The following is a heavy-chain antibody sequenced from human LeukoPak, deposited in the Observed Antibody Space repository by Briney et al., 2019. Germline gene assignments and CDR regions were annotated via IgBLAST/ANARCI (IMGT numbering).Heavy chain of an antibody. J-gene: IGHJ4*02. CDR3: ARAPGYCTRVSVSYRFDY. CDR2: IFTGDADT. D-gene: IGHD2-8*01. Sequence: GESLHISCKGSGYSFTSYWIGWVRQMPRKGREWMGIIFTGDADTRYNPSFQGQVTISADKSISTAYLQRSSLTASDTAMYYCARAPGYCTRVSVSYRFDYWGQGTLITASS. V-gene: IGHV5-51*01. CDR1: GYSFTSYW.